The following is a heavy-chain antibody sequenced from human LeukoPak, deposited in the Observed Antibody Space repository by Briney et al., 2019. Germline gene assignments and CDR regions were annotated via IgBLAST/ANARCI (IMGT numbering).Heavy chain of an antibody. Sequence: GGTLRLSCAASGFTFSDYYMSWIRQAPGKGLEWVSYISSSGSTIYYADSVEGRFTISRDNAKNSLYLQMNSLRAEDTAVYYCARDPVIWRGWFDPWGQGTLVTVSS. CDR1: GFTFSDYY. J-gene: IGHJ5*02. CDR3: ARDPVIWRGWFDP. V-gene: IGHV3-11*01. D-gene: IGHD3-10*01. CDR2: ISSSGSTI.